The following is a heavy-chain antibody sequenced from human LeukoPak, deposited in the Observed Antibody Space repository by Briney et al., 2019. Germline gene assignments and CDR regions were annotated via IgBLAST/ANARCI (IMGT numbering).Heavy chain of an antibody. J-gene: IGHJ4*02. CDR3: ARSTTSSGWRYFDY. V-gene: IGHV3-30-3*01. Sequence: PGGSLRLSCAASGFTFSSYAMHWVRQAPGKGLEWVAVISYDGSNKYYADSVKGRFTISRDNSKNTLYLQMNSLRAEDTAVYYCARSTTSSGWRYFDYWGQGTLVTVSS. CDR2: ISYDGSNK. D-gene: IGHD6-19*01. CDR1: GFTFSSYA.